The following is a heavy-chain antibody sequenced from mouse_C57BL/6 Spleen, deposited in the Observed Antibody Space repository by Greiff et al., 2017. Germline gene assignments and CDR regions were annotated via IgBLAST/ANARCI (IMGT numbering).Heavy chain of an antibody. CDR2: IYPGDGDT. V-gene: IGHV1-82*01. CDR3: ARCEGYYGSSSAWFAY. CDR1: GYAFSSSW. J-gene: IGHJ3*01. Sequence: VQLQQSGPELVKPGASVKISCKASGYAFSSSWMNWVKQRPGKGLEWIGRIYPGDGDTTYNGKFKGKATLTADKSSSTAYMQLSSLTSEDSAVYFCARCEGYYGSSSAWFAYGGQGTLVTVSA. D-gene: IGHD1-1*01.